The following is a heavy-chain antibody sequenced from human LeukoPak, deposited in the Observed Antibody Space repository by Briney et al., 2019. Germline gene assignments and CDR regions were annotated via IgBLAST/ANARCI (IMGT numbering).Heavy chain of an antibody. Sequence: GGSLRLSCAASGFTFRNYAMSWVRQAPGKGLEWVSYISSSGNTINYADSVKGRFTISRDNAKNSVYLQMNSLTAEDSAIYYCARGARFFGSGSYDYWGQGTLVTVSS. CDR3: ARGARFFGSGSYDY. CDR2: ISSSGNTI. V-gene: IGHV3-48*03. J-gene: IGHJ4*02. D-gene: IGHD3-10*01. CDR1: GFTFRNYA.